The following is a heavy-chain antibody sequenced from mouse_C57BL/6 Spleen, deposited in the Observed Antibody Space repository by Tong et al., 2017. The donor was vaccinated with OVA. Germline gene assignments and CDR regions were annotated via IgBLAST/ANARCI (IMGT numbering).Heavy chain of an antibody. CDR2: IYPGDGDT. Sequence: VQLQESGAALVKPGASVKISCKASGYAFSSYWMNWVKQRPGKGLEWIGQIYPGDGDTNYNGKFKDKATITADTSSNTAYLQLSSLTSEDTAVYYCARLLPAGYWGQGTTLTVSS. CDR1: GYAFSSYW. D-gene: IGHD1-1*01. CDR3: ARLLPAGY. J-gene: IGHJ2*01. V-gene: IGHV1-80*01.